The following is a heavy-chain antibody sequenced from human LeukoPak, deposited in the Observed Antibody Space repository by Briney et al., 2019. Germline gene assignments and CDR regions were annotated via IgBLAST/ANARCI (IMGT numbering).Heavy chain of an antibody. J-gene: IGHJ3*02. V-gene: IGHV3-53*01. CDR1: GLSVSSNF. CDR2: IYGGGST. CDR3: ARVIVVVTDAFDI. Sequence: GGSLRLSCAATGLSVSSNFMSWVRQAPGKGLEWVSVIYGGGSTYYADSVKGRFTISRDTPKNTLYLQMNSLRVEDTAVYYCARVIVVVTDAFDIWGQGTMVTVSS. D-gene: IGHD3-22*01.